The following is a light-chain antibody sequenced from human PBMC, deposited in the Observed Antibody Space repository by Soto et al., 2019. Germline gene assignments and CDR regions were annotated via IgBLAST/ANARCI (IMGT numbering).Light chain of an antibody. J-gene: IGLJ3*02. V-gene: IGLV2-23*01. CDR2: EGR. Sequence: QSALTQPASVSGSPGQSITISCTGTSSDVGNYNLVSWYQHNPGKAPKLIIYEGRKRPSGISNRFSGSMSGNTASLTISGLQAEDEADYYCCSYAGSSSWVFGGGTKLTVL. CDR1: SSDVGNYNL. CDR3: CSYAGSSSWV.